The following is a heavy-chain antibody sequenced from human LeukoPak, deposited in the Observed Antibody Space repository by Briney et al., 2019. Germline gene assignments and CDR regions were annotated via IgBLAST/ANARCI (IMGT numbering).Heavy chain of an antibody. Sequence: SETLSLTCVVYGGSFSGHYWSWIRQPPVKGLEWIGEINHSGSTNYIPSLKSRVTISVDTSKSQFSLKLSSVTAADTAVYYCARHDYRGINDGMDVWGQGTTVIVSS. D-gene: IGHD3-16*02. J-gene: IGHJ6*02. CDR2: INHSGST. V-gene: IGHV4-34*01. CDR1: GGSFSGHY. CDR3: ARHDYRGINDGMDV.